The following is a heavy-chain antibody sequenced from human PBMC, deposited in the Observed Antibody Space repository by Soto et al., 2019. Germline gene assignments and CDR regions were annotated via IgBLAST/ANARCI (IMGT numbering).Heavy chain of an antibody. CDR1: GFTFSSYG. V-gene: IGHV3-30*03. Sequence: QVQLVESGGGVVQPGRSLRLSCAASGFTFSSYGMHWVRQAPGKGLEWVAVISYDGSNKYYADSVKGRFTISRDNSKNTLYLQMNSLRAEETAVYYCARWYQLLGDYYYGMDVWGQGTTVTVSS. CDR2: ISYDGSNK. D-gene: IGHD2-2*01. CDR3: ARWYQLLGDYYYGMDV. J-gene: IGHJ6*02.